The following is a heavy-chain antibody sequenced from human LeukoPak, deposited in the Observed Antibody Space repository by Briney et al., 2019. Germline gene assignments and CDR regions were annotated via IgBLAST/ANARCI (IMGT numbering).Heavy chain of an antibody. J-gene: IGHJ4*02. CDR1: GDTLTELI. V-gene: IGHV1-24*01. D-gene: IGHD1-20*01. CDR3: VTGPTTEITIPTQNFFDF. Sequence: ASVKVSCKLSGDTLTELIMHWVRQTPGKGLEWMGGFDPEDAETIYAEKFQGRVTMTEDTSTDTAYMALRSLRSEDTAVYYCVTGPTTEITIPTQNFFDFWGQGTLVTVSS. CDR2: FDPEDAET.